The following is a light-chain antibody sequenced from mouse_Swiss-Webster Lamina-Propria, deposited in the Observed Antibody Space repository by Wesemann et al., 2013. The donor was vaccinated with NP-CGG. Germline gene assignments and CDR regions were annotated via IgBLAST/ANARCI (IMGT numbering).Light chain of an antibody. J-gene: IGKJ1*01. CDR2: NAK. V-gene: IGKV12-44*01. CDR3: QHHYGTPPT. CDR1: ENIYSN. Sequence: TQSPASLSASVGETVTITCRASENIYSNLAWYQQKQGKSPQLLVYNAKTLAEGVPSRFSGSGSGTQFSLKINSLQPEDFGSYYCQHHYGTPPTFGGGTKLEIK.